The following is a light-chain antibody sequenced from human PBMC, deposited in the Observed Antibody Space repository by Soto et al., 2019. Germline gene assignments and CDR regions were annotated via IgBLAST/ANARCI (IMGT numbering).Light chain of an antibody. J-gene: IGKJ1*01. CDR1: QSVSSSD. CDR2: GTS. CDR3: QQYGSSSWT. Sequence: EIVLTQSPCTLSLSPGERATLSCRASQSVSSSDLAWYQQKPGQAPRLLIYGTSSRATAIPDRFSGSGSGTDCPLTISRLEPDDFAYYYCQQYGSSSWTFGQGPKVEIK. V-gene: IGKV3-20*01.